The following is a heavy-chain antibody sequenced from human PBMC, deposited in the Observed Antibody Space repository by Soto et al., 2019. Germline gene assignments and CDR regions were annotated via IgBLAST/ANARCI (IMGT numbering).Heavy chain of an antibody. J-gene: IGHJ4*02. CDR2: IRGSGGST. D-gene: IGHD6-13*01. V-gene: IGHV3-23*01. CDR1: GFTSSSYA. Sequence: GGSLRLFCSTFGFTSSSYAIILGRQAPGKGLEWVSAIRGSGGSTYYADSVKGRFTISRDNSKHTLYLQMNSLRAEATAVFYRPKENGYSSSRFEFDYWGQGSLVTFSS. CDR3: PKENGYSSSRFEFDY.